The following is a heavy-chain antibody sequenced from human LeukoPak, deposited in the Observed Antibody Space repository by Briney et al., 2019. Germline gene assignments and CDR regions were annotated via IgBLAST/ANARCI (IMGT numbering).Heavy chain of an antibody. CDR3: AKDRDKYCTNGVCYTKVVDY. CDR1: GFTFSDYY. D-gene: IGHD2-8*01. CDR2: ISGSGGST. Sequence: GGSLRLSCAASGFTFSDYYMSWIRQAPGKGLEWVSAISGSGGSTYYADSVRGRFTISRDNSKNTLYLQMNSLRAEDTAVYYCAKDRDKYCTNGVCYTKVVDYWGQGTLVTVSS. V-gene: IGHV3-23*01. J-gene: IGHJ4*02.